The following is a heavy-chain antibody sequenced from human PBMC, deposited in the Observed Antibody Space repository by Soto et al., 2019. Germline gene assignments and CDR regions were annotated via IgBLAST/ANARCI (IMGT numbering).Heavy chain of an antibody. V-gene: IGHV3-33*01. CDR3: ARRPIPPPTRGAANARGGMDV. Sequence: QVQLVESGGGVVQPGRSLRLSCSASGFTFNNDGMHWVRQAPGKGLGWLAVIWNDGSNSSYANAVRGRFTISRENYQNTLYLQMSRLGAADTAVYYCARRPIPPPTRGAANARGGMDVWGQGTTVTVSS. CDR1: GFTFNNDG. J-gene: IGHJ6*02. CDR2: IWNDGSNS. D-gene: IGHD6-13*01.